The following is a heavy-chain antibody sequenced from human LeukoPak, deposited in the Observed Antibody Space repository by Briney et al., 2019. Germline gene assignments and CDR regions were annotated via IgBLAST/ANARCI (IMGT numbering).Heavy chain of an antibody. CDR3: AGGDCSSTSCYAMAY. V-gene: IGHV3-64*01. CDR1: GFTFSSYA. Sequence: GGSLRLSCAASGFTFSSYAMHWVRQAPGKGLEYVSAISSNGGSTYYANSAKGRFTISRDNSKNTLYLQMGSLRAEDMAVYYCAGGDCSSTSCYAMAYWGQGTLVTVSS. J-gene: IGHJ4*02. D-gene: IGHD2-2*01. CDR2: ISSNGGST.